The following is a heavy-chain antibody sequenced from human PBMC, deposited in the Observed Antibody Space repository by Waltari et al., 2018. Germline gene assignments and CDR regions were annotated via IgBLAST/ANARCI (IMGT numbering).Heavy chain of an antibody. D-gene: IGHD2-15*01. V-gene: IGHV3-23*01. CDR2: ISGSGGST. J-gene: IGHJ4*02. CDR1: GFTFSSYA. Sequence: EVQLLESGGGLVQPGGSLRLSCAAPGFTFSSYAMSWVRQAPGKGLEWVSAISGSGGSTYYADSVKGRFTISRDNSKNTLYLQMNSLRAEDTAVYYCAKCDSGGSCYGVDYWGQGTLVTVSS. CDR3: AKCDSGGSCYGVDY.